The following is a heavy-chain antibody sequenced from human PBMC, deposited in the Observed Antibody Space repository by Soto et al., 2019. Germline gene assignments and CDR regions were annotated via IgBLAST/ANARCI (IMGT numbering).Heavy chain of an antibody. CDR1: GFTFSDYY. CDR3: AREYYAGMDV. CDR2: ITGSSDYT. V-gene: IGHV3-11*05. Sequence: QVQLVESGGGLVRPGGSLSLSCAASGFTFSDYYMTWNRQAPGKGLEWVSYITGSSDYTNYADSVKGRFTISTDNLKNSPSLQTNGLRAEDTAVYNCAREYYAGMDVWGQGTTVTVSS. J-gene: IGHJ6*02.